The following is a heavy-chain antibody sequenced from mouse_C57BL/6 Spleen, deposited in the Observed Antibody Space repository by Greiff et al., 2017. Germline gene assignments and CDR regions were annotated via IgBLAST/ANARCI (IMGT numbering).Heavy chain of an antibody. CDR1: GYTFTDYY. J-gene: IGHJ2*01. CDR3: ARDYDYGRDY. CDR2: INPNNGGA. D-gene: IGHD2-4*01. Sequence: IQLQQSGPELVKPGASVKISCKASGYTFTDYYMNWVKQSHGKSLEWIGDINPNNGGASYTQKFKGKATLTVDKSSSTAYMELRSLTSEDSAVDYCARDYDYGRDYWGQGTTLTVSS. V-gene: IGHV1-26*01.